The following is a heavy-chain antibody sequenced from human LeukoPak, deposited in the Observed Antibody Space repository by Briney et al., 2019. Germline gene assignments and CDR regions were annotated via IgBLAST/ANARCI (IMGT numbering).Heavy chain of an antibody. V-gene: IGHV3-21*01. J-gene: IGHJ6*03. CDR1: GFTFSSYS. Sequence: PGGSLRLSCAASGFTFSSYSMNWVRQAPGKGLEWVSSISSSSSYIYYADSVKGRFTISRDNAKNPLYLQMNSLRAEDTAVYYCAREDDFWSGPIYYYYYMDVWGKGTTVTVSS. CDR2: ISSSSSYI. D-gene: IGHD3-3*01. CDR3: AREDDFWSGPIYYYYYMDV.